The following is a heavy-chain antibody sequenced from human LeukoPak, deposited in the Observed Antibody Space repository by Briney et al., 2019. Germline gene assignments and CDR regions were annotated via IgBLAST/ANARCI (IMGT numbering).Heavy chain of an antibody. CDR1: GFTFSSYG. J-gene: IGHJ6*03. Sequence: PGGSLRLSCAASGFTFSSYGMSWVRQAPGKGLEWVSAISGSGGSTYYADSVKGRFTISRDNSKNTLYLQMNSLRAEDTAVYYCARDRSWAYYYYMDVWGKGTAVTVSS. V-gene: IGHV3-23*01. CDR2: ISGSGGST. CDR3: ARDRSWAYYYYMDV. D-gene: IGHD3-16*01.